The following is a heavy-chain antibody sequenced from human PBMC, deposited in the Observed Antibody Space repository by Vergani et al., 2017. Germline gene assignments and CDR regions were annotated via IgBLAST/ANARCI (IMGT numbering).Heavy chain of an antibody. CDR1: GGSISSYY. J-gene: IGHJ4*02. V-gene: IGHV4-59*01. Sequence: QVQLQESGPGLVKPSETLSLTCTVSGGSISSYYWSWIRQPPGKGLECIGYIYYSGSTNYNPSLKSRVTISVDTSKNQFYLKLSSVTAADTAVYYCARTESFILRYFHWALWGQGTLVTVSS. D-gene: IGHD3-9*01. CDR2: IYYSGST. CDR3: ARTESFILRYFHWAL.